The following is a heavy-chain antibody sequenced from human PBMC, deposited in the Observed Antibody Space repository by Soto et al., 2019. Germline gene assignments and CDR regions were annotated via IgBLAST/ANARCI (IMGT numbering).Heavy chain of an antibody. CDR3: ARESRYCSGGSCYFLPGIDY. V-gene: IGHV1-69*12. CDR2: IIPIFGTA. J-gene: IGHJ4*02. D-gene: IGHD2-15*01. Sequence: QVQLVQSGAEVKKPGSSVKISCKASGSTFSSYAISWVRQAPGQGLQWMGWIIPIFGTANYAQKFQGRVTITADESTSTAYMELSSLRSEDTAVYYCARESRYCSGGSCYFLPGIDYWGQGTLVTVSS. CDR1: GSTFSSYA.